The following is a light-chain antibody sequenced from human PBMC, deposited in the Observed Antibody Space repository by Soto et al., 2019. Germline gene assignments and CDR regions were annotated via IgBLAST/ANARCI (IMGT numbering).Light chain of an antibody. Sequence: DMQITQSPSSLSASVGDRVTITCPASQDISNYLNWYQQKPGKAPKLLIYDASNLETGFPSRFSGSVSGTDFTLTISSLQPEDIATYYCQQYDNIPFTFGQGTRREIK. J-gene: IGKJ5*01. CDR2: DAS. CDR1: QDISNY. V-gene: IGKV1-33*01. CDR3: QQYDNIPFT.